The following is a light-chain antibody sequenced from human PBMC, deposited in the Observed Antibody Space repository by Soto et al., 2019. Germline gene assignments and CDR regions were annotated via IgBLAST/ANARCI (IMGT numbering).Light chain of an antibody. CDR3: QQYGDSPVT. J-gene: IGKJ1*01. CDR2: DAS. Sequence: EIVMTQSPATLSVSPGERATLSCRASQPIRNNLAWFQLRPGQAPRLLISDASSRATDVPDRFSGSGSGTDFSLTISRLEPEDFAVYYCQQYGDSPVTFGQGTKVDIK. V-gene: IGKV3-20*01. CDR1: QPIRNN.